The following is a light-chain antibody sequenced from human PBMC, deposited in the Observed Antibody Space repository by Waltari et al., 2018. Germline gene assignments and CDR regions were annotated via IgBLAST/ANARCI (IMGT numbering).Light chain of an antibody. Sequence: DIQMTQSPSSLSASVGDRVTITCWASQSISTYLHWYQQKPGKAPKLLVYASSNFQTGVSSRFSGSGSGTDFTLTISSLEPEDFATYYCQQTYGSPPTFGPGTKVDI. V-gene: IGKV1-39*01. CDR2: ASS. CDR1: QSISTY. J-gene: IGKJ3*01. CDR3: QQTYGSPPT.